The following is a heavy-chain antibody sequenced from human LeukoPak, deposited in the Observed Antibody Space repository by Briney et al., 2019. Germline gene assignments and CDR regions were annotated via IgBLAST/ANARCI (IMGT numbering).Heavy chain of an antibody. J-gene: IGHJ4*02. D-gene: IGHD5-12*01. CDR3: ARDRGYSGYDHDY. V-gene: IGHV3-11*04. Sequence: LSLTCTVSGGSISSYYWSWIRQAPGKGLEWVSSISRSGNTKYYADSVKGRFTISRDNAKNSLFLQMNSLRAEDTAVYYCARDRGYSGYDHDYWGQGTLVTVSS. CDR1: GGSISSYY. CDR2: ISRSGNTK.